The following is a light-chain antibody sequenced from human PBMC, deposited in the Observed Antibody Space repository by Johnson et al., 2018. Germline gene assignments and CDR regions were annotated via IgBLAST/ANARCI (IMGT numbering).Light chain of an antibody. CDR2: ENN. J-gene: IGLJ1*01. Sequence: QSVLTQPPSVSAAPGQKVTISCSGSSSNIGNNYVSWYQQLPGTAPKLLIYENNKRPSGIPDRFSGSKSGTSATLGITGLQTGDEADYYCGTWDSSLSAGNVFATAPKVTFL. CDR1: SSNIGNNY. V-gene: IGLV1-51*02. CDR3: GTWDSSLSAGNV.